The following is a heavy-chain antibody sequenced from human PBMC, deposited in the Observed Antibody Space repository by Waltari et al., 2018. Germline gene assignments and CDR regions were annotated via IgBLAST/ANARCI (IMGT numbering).Heavy chain of an antibody. CDR2: IYTSGST. D-gene: IGHD6-13*01. CDR3: ATISPGKIDY. Sequence: QVQLQESGPGLVKPSQTLSLTCTVSGGSISSGSYYWSWIRQPAGKGLEWIGRIYTSGSTNYNPSLKSRVTISVDTSKNPFSLKLSSVTAADTAVYYCATISPGKIDYWGQGTLVTVSS. CDR1: GGSISSGSYY. J-gene: IGHJ4*02. V-gene: IGHV4-61*02.